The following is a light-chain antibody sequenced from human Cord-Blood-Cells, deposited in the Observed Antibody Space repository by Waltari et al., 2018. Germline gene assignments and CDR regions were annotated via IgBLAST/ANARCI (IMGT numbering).Light chain of an antibody. CDR3: QVWDSSSDHWV. CDR2: YDS. J-gene: IGLJ3*02. CDR1: NIGSKS. Sequence: SYVLTQPPSVSVAPGKTARITCGGNNIGSKSVHWYQQKPGQAPVLVIYYDSDRPSGIPERFSGSNSGNTATLTISRVEARDEADYYCQVWDSSSDHWVFGGGTKLTVL. V-gene: IGLV3-21*04.